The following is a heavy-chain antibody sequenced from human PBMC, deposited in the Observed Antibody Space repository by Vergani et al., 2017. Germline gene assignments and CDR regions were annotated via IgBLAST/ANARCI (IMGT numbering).Heavy chain of an antibody. CDR3: ASGFWSGDGNYDYYMDV. D-gene: IGHD3-3*01. J-gene: IGHJ6*03. V-gene: IGHV1-69*01. CDR1: GGTFSSYA. Sequence: QVQLVQSGAEVKKPGSSVKVSCKASGGTFSSYAISWVRQAPGQGLEWRGGIITIFGTANYAQTLQGIVTISADESTSTAYMALSSLGSEDPAVYYCASGFWSGDGNYDYYMDVWGKGTTVTVSS. CDR2: IITIFGTA.